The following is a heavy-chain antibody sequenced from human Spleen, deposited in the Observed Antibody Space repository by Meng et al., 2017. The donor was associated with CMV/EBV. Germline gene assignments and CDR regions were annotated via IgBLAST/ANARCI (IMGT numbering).Heavy chain of an antibody. D-gene: IGHD3-10*01. J-gene: IGHJ4*02. Sequence: QVRLVQAGAGVKKPGASVKVSCKASGYTFTGYYMHWGRQDPGQGLEWMGWINPNSGGTNYAQKFQGRVTMTRDTSISTAYMELSRLRSDDTAVYYCARDTPQKRGAFDYWGQGTLVTVSS. CDR3: ARDTPQKRGAFDY. CDR2: INPNSGGT. V-gene: IGHV1-2*02. CDR1: GYTFTGYY.